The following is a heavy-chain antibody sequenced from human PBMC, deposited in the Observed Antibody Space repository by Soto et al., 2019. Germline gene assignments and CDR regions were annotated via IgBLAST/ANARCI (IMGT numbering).Heavy chain of an antibody. J-gene: IGHJ6*03. V-gene: IGHV4-59*08. D-gene: IGHD3-3*01. CDR1: GGSISSYY. Sequence: SETLSLTCTVSGGSISSYYWSWIRQPPGKGLEWIGYIYYSGSTNYNPSLKSRVTISVDTSKNQFSLKLSSVTAADTAVYYCARHGFWSGPYYYYYMDVWGKGTTVTVS. CDR3: ARHGFWSGPYYYYYMDV. CDR2: IYYSGST.